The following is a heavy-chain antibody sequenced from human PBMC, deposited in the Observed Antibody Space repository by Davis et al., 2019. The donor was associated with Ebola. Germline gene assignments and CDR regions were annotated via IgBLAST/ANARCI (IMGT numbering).Heavy chain of an antibody. CDR1: GFTFSSYS. Sequence: GESLKISCAASGFTFSSYSMNWVRQAPGKGLEWVANIKQDGSEKYYVDSVKGRFTISRDNAKNSLYLQMNSLRAEDTAVYYCARDSYRIRELGNWFDPWGQGTLVTVSS. V-gene: IGHV3-7*01. CDR3: ARDSYRIRELGNWFDP. CDR2: IKQDGSEK. J-gene: IGHJ5*02. D-gene: IGHD3-10*01.